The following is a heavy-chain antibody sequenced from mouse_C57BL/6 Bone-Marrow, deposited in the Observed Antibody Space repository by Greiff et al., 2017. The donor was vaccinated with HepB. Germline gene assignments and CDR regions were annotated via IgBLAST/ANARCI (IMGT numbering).Heavy chain of an antibody. Sequence: QVQLQQPGAELVMPGASVKLSCKASGYTFTSYWMHWVKQRPGQGLEWIGEIDPSDSYTNYNQKFKGKSTLTVEKSSSTAYMQLSSLTSEDSAVYYCARRGKGLFDYWGQGTTLTVSS. J-gene: IGHJ2*01. V-gene: IGHV1-69*01. D-gene: IGHD3-3*01. CDR1: GYTFTSYW. CDR2: IDPSDSYT. CDR3: ARRGKGLFDY.